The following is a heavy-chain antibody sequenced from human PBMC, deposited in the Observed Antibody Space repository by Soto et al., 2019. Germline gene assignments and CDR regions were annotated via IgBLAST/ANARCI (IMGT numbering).Heavy chain of an antibody. J-gene: IGHJ6*02. CDR3: ARGTIVVTQHYYYYGMDV. D-gene: IGHD3-22*01. V-gene: IGHV1-69*13. Sequence: SVKVSCKASGGTFSSYAISWVRQAPGQGLEWMGGIIPIFGTANYAQKFQGRVTITADESTSTAYMELSSLRSEATAVYYCARGTIVVTQHYYYYGMDVWGQGTTVTVSS. CDR2: IIPIFGTA. CDR1: GGTFSSYA.